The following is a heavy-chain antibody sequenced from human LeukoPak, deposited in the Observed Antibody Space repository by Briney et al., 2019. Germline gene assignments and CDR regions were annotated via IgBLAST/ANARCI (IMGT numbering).Heavy chain of an antibody. Sequence: GGSLRLSCAASGLTVSSNYMSWVRQAPGKGLEWVSVIYSGGNTYYADSMKGRFTISRDNSKNTLYLQMNSLRAEDTAVYYCAAVYSSGWQTYFDYWGQGTLVTVSS. V-gene: IGHV3-53*01. D-gene: IGHD6-19*01. CDR3: AAVYSSGWQTYFDY. CDR1: GLTVSSNY. CDR2: IYSGGNT. J-gene: IGHJ4*02.